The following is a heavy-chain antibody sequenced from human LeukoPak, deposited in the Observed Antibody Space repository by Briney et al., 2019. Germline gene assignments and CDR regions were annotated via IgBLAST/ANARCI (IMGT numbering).Heavy chain of an antibody. CDR3: ARGRYFPYGRPFSGSSDRVGDAFDI. Sequence: ASVKVSCKASGYTFTSYGISWVRQAPGQGLEWMGWISAYNGNTNYAQKLQGRVTMTTDTSTSTAYMELRSLRSDDTAVYYCARGRYFPYGRPFSGSSDRVGDAFDIWGQGTMVTVSS. CDR2: ISAYNGNT. J-gene: IGHJ3*02. D-gene: IGHD1-26*01. V-gene: IGHV1-18*01. CDR1: GYTFTSYG.